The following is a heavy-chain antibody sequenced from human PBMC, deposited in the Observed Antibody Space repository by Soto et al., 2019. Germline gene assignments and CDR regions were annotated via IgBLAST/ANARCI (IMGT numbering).Heavy chain of an antibody. CDR3: ARNLRSFRFDC. Sequence: PSETLSLTCTVSGGSISSSSYYWGWIRQPPGKGLEWIGSIYYSGSTYYNPSLKSRVTISVDTSKNQFSLKLSYLTSALTVVSYCARNLRSFRFDCWGQGTLVTVSS. J-gene: IGHJ4*02. V-gene: IGHV4-39*07. CDR1: GGSISSSSYY. CDR2: IYYSGST.